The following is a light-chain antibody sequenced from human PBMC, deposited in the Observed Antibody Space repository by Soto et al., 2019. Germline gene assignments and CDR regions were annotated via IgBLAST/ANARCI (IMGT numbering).Light chain of an antibody. Sequence: EVVMTQSPATLSVSPGETATLSCRASQSVRSNLAWYQQKPGQAPRLLIYGASTRATGIPARFSGSGSGAEFTLTISSLQSEDFAIYSCQQYNNWPLTFGGGTQVDIK. CDR1: QSVRSN. V-gene: IGKV3-15*01. CDR2: GAS. CDR3: QQYNNWPLT. J-gene: IGKJ4*01.